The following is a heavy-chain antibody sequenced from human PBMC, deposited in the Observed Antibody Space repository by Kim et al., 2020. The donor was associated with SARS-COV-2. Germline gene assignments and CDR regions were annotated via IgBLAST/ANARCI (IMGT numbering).Heavy chain of an antibody. D-gene: IGHD3-3*01. V-gene: IGHV5-51*01. CDR1: GYDFSNNW. CDR2: IFPGDSDT. Sequence: GESLKIPCKISGYDFSNNWVAWVRQMSGKGLEWMGIIFPGDSDTRYGPSFRGHVTISADKSTRTAYLQWSTLKASDTAMYYCARQTFYYGLDLWGQGTAVTVSS. CDR3: ARQTFYYGLDL. J-gene: IGHJ6*02.